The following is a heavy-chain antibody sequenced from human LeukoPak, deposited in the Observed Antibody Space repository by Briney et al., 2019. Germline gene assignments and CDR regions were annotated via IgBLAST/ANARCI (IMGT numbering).Heavy chain of an antibody. Sequence: GGSLRLSCGASGFTFSDYYMSWIRQAPGKGLEWVSYISSSGSTIYYADSVKGRFTISRDNAKNSLYLQMNSLRAEDTAVYYCARDATYYYGSETWFDPWGQGTLVTVSS. CDR3: ARDATYYYGSETWFDP. J-gene: IGHJ5*02. CDR2: ISSSGSTI. D-gene: IGHD3-10*01. V-gene: IGHV3-11*01. CDR1: GFTFSDYY.